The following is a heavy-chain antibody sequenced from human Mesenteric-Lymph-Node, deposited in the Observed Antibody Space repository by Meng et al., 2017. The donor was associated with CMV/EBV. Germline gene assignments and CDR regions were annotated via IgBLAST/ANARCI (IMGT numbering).Heavy chain of an antibody. D-gene: IGHD1-26*01. CDR2: ISGSGGST. CDR3: ARDRGGSYSDS. J-gene: IGHJ4*02. CDR1: GFTFSSYA. Sequence: GESLKISCAASGFTFSSYAMSWVRQAPGKGLEWVSAISGSGGSTYYADSVKGRFTISRDNSKNTLYLQMNSLRAEDTAVYYCARDRGGSYSDSWGQGTLVTVSS. V-gene: IGHV3-23*01.